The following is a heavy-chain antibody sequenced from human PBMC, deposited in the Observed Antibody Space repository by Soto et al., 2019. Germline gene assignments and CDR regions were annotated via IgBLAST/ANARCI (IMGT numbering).Heavy chain of an antibody. CDR2: ISGRGSST. CDR1: GCIFSDYS. V-gene: IGHV3-11*01. J-gene: IGHJ6*02. CDR3: ARAHPQWYGVDCRYGLDX. Sequence: WGWLRLSCVACGCIFSDYSMSWIRQAPGRGLEWVSDISGRGSSTLYADSVKGRFTISSDNGKNSLDLQMNSLRADDTAVYYCARAHPQWYGVDCRYGLDXSGQGTTVTVS. D-gene: IGHD3-10*01.